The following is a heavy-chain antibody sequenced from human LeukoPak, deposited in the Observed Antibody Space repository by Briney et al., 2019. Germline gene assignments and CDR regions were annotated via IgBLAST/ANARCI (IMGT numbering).Heavy chain of an antibody. CDR3: ARGGTTVTQ. Sequence: SETLSLTCTVSGGSISSYYWSWIRQPPGKGLEWIGYIYYSGSTNYNPSLKSRVTISVDTSKNQFSLKLSSVTAADTAVYYCARGGTTVTQWGQGTLVTVSS. CDR2: IYYSGST. V-gene: IGHV4-59*01. J-gene: IGHJ4*02. D-gene: IGHD4-11*01. CDR1: GGSISSYY.